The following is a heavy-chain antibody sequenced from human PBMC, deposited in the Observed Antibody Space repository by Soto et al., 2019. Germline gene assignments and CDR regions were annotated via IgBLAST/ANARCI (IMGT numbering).Heavy chain of an antibody. CDR2: IIPIFGTA. V-gene: IGHV1-69*13. Sequence: ASVEVSCKASRGTFSSYSISWVRQAPGQGLEWMGGIIPIFGTANYAQKFQGRVTITADESTSTAYMELSSLRSEDTAVYYCARNIAVAGTTWFDPWGQGTLVTVSS. D-gene: IGHD6-19*01. J-gene: IGHJ5*02. CDR3: ARNIAVAGTTWFDP. CDR1: RGTFSSYS.